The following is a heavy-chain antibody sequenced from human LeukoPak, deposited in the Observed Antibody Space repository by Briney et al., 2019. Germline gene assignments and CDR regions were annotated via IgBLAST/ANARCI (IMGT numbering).Heavy chain of an antibody. CDR2: IKQDGSEK. CDR1: GFTFTYYW. J-gene: IGHJ5*02. D-gene: IGHD4-11*01. CDR3: ARGPDYSNYGGFGP. V-gene: IGHV3-7*01. Sequence: GGSLRLSCAASGFTFTYYWMSWVRQAPGKGLEWVANIKQDGSEKYYVDSVKGRFTFSRDNAKNSLYLQMNSLRADDTAVYYCARGPDYSNYGGFGPWGQGTLVTVSS.